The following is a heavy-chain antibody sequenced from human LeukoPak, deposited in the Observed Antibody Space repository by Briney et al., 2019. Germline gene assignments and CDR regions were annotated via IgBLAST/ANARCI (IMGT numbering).Heavy chain of an antibody. CDR1: GYTFTSYW. CDR2: IYPGDSDT. D-gene: IGHD3-3*01. CDR3: ARLGSSVLRFLEWLPEDNWFDP. Sequence: KLGESLKISCKGSGYTFTSYWIGWVRQMPGKGLEWMGIIYPGDSDTRYSPSFQGQVTISADKSISTAYLQWSSLKASDTAMYYCARLGSSVLRFLEWLPEDNWFDPWGQGTLVTVSS. J-gene: IGHJ5*02. V-gene: IGHV5-51*01.